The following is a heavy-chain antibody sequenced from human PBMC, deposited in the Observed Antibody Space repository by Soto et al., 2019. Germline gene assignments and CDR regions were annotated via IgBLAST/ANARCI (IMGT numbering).Heavy chain of an antibody. CDR2: IKQDGSEK. CDR3: ARGHTTPPNWFDP. Sequence: EVQLVESGGGLVQPEGSLRLSCAASGFTFSSYWMSWVRQAPGKGLEWVANIKQDGSEKFYVDSVKGRFTISKDNAKNAVYLQMNSLRAEDTAVYYCARGHTTPPNWFDPWGQGTLVTVSS. CDR1: GFTFSSYW. J-gene: IGHJ5*02. D-gene: IGHD2-2*01. V-gene: IGHV3-7*03.